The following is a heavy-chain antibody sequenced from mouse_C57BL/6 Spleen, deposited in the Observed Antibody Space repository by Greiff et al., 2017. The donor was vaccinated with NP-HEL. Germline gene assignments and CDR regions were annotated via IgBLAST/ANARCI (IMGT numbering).Heavy chain of an antibody. J-gene: IGHJ1*03. CDR2: IRLKSDNYAT. V-gene: IGHV6-3*01. CDR3: TGERYFDV. CDR1: GFTFSNYW. Sequence: DVKLVESGGGLVQPGGSMKLSCVASGFTFSNYWMNWVRQSPEKGLEWVAQIRLKSDNYATHYAESVKGRFTISRDDSKSSVYLQMNNLRAEDTGMYYCTGERYFDVWGTGTTVTVSS.